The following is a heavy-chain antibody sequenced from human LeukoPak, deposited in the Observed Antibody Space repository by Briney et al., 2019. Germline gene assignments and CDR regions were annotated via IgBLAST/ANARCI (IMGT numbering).Heavy chain of an antibody. CDR2: IIPIFGTA. V-gene: IGHV1-69*13. D-gene: IGHD5-18*01. Sequence: ASVKVSCKASGGTFSSYAISWVRQAPGQGLEWMGGIIPIFGTANYAQKFQGRVTITADESTSTAYMELSSLRSEDTAVYHCARVFYTAMVRDNWFDPWGQGTLVTVSS. J-gene: IGHJ5*02. CDR1: GGTFSSYA. CDR3: ARVFYTAMVRDNWFDP.